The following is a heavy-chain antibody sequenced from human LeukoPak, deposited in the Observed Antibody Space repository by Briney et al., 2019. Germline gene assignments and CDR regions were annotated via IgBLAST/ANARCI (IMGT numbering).Heavy chain of an antibody. V-gene: IGHV4-59*01. J-gene: IGHJ6*03. D-gene: IGHD3-3*01. Sequence: SETLSLTCAVYGGSFSGYYWSWIRQAPGKGLEWIGHINYSGSTNYNSSLKSRLTISIDMSKNQFSLRLSSVTAADTAVYYCAREAYYDFWSGSLVRYYYMDVWGKGTTVTVSS. CDR3: AREAYYDFWSGSLVRYYYMDV. CDR2: INYSGST. CDR1: GGSFSGYY.